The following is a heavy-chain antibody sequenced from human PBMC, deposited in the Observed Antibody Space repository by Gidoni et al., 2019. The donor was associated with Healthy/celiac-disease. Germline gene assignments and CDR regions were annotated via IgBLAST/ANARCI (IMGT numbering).Heavy chain of an antibody. D-gene: IGHD5-18*01. J-gene: IGHJ6*02. V-gene: IGHV1-2*02. CDR3: AREYVDTAMVTNYYGMDV. Sequence: QVQLVQSGAEVKKPGASVKVSCTASGYPFTGYYMHWVRQATGQGLEWMGWINPNSGCSNYAQKFQGRVTMTRDTSISTAYMELSRLRSDDTAVYYCAREYVDTAMVTNYYGMDVWGQGTTVTVSS. CDR1: GYPFTGYY. CDR2: INPNSGCS.